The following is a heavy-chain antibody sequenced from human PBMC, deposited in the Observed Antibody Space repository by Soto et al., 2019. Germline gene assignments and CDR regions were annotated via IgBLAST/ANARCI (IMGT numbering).Heavy chain of an antibody. Sequence: SLRLSCAASGFTFDDYAMHWVRQAPGKGLEWVSGISWNSGSIGYADPVKGRFTISRDNAKNSLYLQMNSLRAEDTALYYCATYDYGDYYFDYWGQGTLVTVS. CDR3: ATYDYGDYYFDY. CDR2: ISWNSGSI. CDR1: GFTFDDYA. D-gene: IGHD4-17*01. V-gene: IGHV3-9*01. J-gene: IGHJ4*02.